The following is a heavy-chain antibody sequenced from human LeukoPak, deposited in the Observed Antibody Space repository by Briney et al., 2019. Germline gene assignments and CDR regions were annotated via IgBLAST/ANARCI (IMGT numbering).Heavy chain of an antibody. J-gene: IGHJ4*02. CDR3: GKDGAA. Sequence: SGGSLRLSCAASGFTLSNYGMNWVRQAPGKGLEWVSGISAGHRTDYADSVKGRFTISRDNSKNTLYLQMNTLRGEDTALYYCGKDGAAWAQGALVTVSS. CDR1: GFTLSNYG. V-gene: IGHV3-23*01. CDR2: ISAGHRT. D-gene: IGHD6-25*01.